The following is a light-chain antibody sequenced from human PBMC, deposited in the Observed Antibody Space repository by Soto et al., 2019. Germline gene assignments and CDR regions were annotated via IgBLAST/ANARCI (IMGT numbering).Light chain of an antibody. CDR1: TSNIGTFY. CDR3: AAWDDNLNAYV. Sequence: QSVLAQPPSASSTPGQTVTISCSGSTSNIGTFYVYWYQHLPGTAPKLLIYLGDQRASGVSDRFSCSKSGTSASLAINGLRSDDEADYYSAAWDDNLNAYVVGSGTKVTVL. J-gene: IGLJ1*01. CDR2: LGD. V-gene: IGLV1-47*02.